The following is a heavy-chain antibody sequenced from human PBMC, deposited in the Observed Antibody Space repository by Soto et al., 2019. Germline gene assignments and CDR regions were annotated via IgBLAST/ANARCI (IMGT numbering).Heavy chain of an antibody. D-gene: IGHD1-1*01. CDR2: MNPNTSNS. J-gene: IGHJ4*02. Sequence: ASVKVSCKASGYTFTSYDTYWLRQATGQGLEWMGWMNPNTSNSGYAQKFQGRVTMTSDTSISTAHMELSSLRSEDTAVYYCARRAETNGWNGFGADKYYFDFWGQGTLVTSPQ. V-gene: IGHV1-8*01. CDR3: ARRAETNGWNGFGADKYYFDF. CDR1: GYTFTSYD.